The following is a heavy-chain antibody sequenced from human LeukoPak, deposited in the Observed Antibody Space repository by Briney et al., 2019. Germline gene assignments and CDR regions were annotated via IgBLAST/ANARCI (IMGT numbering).Heavy chain of an antibody. CDR1: GFTFSNAW. CDR2: IKSKTDGGTT. D-gene: IGHD1-26*01. J-gene: IGHJ4*02. V-gene: IGHV3-15*01. Sequence: GGSLRLSCAASGFTFSNAWMSWVRQAPGQGLEWDGRIKSKTDGGTTDYAAPVKGRFTISRDDSKNTLYLQMNSLKTEDTAVYYCTSRIVNDYWGQGTLVTVSS. CDR3: TSRIVNDY.